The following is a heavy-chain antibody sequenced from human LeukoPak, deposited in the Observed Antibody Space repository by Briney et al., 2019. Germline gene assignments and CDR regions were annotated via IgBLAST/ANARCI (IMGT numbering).Heavy chain of an antibody. Sequence: ASVKVSCKASAYRFTGYYLHWVRQAPGQGLEWMGWINPNSGGTNCAEKFQGRVTTTRNTSVSTAFMELSRLTSDDTAVYYCARDKRLWFGESTFDYWGQGTLVTVSS. CDR2: INPNSGGT. V-gene: IGHV1-2*02. J-gene: IGHJ4*02. D-gene: IGHD3-10*01. CDR1: AYRFTGYY. CDR3: ARDKRLWFGESTFDY.